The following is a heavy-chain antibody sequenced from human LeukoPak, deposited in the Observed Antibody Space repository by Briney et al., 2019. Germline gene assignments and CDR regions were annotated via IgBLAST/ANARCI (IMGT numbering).Heavy chain of an antibody. J-gene: IGHJ4*02. V-gene: IGHV3-48*01. CDR1: GFTFSSNS. Sequence: AGGSLRLSCEASGFTFSSNSMNWVRQAPGKGLEWVSYISSSSSTIYADSVKGRFTTSRDNAKNTLYLQMNSLRAEDTAVYYCARNGVRRDGRNQDYWGQGTLVTVSS. CDR3: ARNGVRRDGRNQDY. CDR2: ISSSSSTI. D-gene: IGHD5-24*01.